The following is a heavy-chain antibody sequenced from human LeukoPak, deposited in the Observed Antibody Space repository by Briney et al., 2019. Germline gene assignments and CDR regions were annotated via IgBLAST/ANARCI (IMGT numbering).Heavy chain of an antibody. Sequence: SETLSLTCTVSGGPISSSSYYWGWIRQPPGKGLEWIGSIFYSGNTYYNPSLKSRVTMSVDTSKNQFSLKLSSVTAADTAVYYCARWSNYGSGAFDYWGQGTLVTVSS. CDR2: IFYSGNT. CDR1: GGPISSSSYY. J-gene: IGHJ4*02. D-gene: IGHD3-10*01. CDR3: ARWSNYGSGAFDY. V-gene: IGHV4-39*07.